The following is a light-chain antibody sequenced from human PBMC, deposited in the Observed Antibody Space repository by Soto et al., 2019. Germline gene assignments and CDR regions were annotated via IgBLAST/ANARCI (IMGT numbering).Light chain of an antibody. CDR3: QQYGSSGT. CDR1: RSISTN. CDR2: SAS. Sequence: IVLTQSPPTLSVSPGERATLSCRASRSISTNVAWYQHKSGQAPRLLIYSASTRATGIPTRFSGSGSGTEFTLTISSLQSEDFAVYYCQQYGSSGTVGQGTKVDTK. V-gene: IGKV3-15*01. J-gene: IGKJ1*01.